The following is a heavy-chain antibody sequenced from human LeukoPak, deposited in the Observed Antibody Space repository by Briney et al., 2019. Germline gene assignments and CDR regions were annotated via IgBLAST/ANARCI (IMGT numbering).Heavy chain of an antibody. CDR1: GFTFSTSW. CDR3: ARGGLGSAFDN. Sequence: GGSLRLSCEGSGFTFSTSWMDWVRQAPGKGLECVSAISGSGGSTYSADSLKGRFTISRDNSKNTLYLQINSLRADDTAVFYCARGGLGSAFDNWGQGTLVTVSS. V-gene: IGHV3-23*01. CDR2: ISGSGGST. J-gene: IGHJ4*02. D-gene: IGHD6-19*01.